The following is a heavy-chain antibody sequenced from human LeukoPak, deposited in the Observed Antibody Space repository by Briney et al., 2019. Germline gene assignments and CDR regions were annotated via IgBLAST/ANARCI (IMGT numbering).Heavy chain of an antibody. Sequence: PGGSLRLSCAASGFTFSDYYMSWIRQAPGKGLEWVSYISSSGSTIYYADSVKGRFTISRDNAKNSLYLQMNSLRAEDTAVYYCAREPSRYFDWSPFDYWGQGTLVTVSS. D-gene: IGHD3-9*01. CDR2: ISSSGSTI. J-gene: IGHJ4*02. CDR1: GFTFSDYY. V-gene: IGHV3-11*01. CDR3: AREPSRYFDWSPFDY.